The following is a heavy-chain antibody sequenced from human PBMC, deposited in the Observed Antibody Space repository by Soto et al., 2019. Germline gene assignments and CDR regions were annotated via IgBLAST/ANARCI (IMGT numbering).Heavy chain of an antibody. V-gene: IGHV6-1*01. Sequence: SQTLSLTCVISGDSVSSNSAAWNWIRQSPSRGLEWLGRTYYRSKWYNDYAVSVKSRITINPDTSKNQFSLQLNSVTPEDTAVYYCARGIFGVVISRYYYMDAWGKGTTVTVSS. J-gene: IGHJ6*03. CDR2: TYYRSKWYN. CDR1: GDSVSSNSAA. CDR3: ARGIFGVVISRYYYMDA. D-gene: IGHD3-3*01.